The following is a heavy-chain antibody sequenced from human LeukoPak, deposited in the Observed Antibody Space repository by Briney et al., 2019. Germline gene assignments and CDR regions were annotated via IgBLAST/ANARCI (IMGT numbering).Heavy chain of an antibody. Sequence: QTGGSLRLSCAAAGFTFSRSAMSWVRQAPGKGLEWVSGIGGTGDSTYYADSVKGRFIISRDNSKNTLYLQMNSLRAEDTAVYYCAKDRYSSSPSHFDYWGQGTLVAVSS. CDR3: AKDRYSSSPSHFDY. CDR1: GFTFSRSA. D-gene: IGHD6-13*01. CDR2: IGGTGDST. V-gene: IGHV3-23*01. J-gene: IGHJ4*02.